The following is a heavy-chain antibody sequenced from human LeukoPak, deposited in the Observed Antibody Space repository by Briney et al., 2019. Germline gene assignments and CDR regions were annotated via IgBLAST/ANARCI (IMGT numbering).Heavy chain of an antibody. CDR2: INHSGST. D-gene: IGHD3-10*01. J-gene: IGHJ4*02. Sequence: SETLSLTCAVYGGSFSGYYWSWIRQPPGKGLEWIGEINHSGSTNYNPSLKSRVTISVDTPKNQFSLKLSSVTAADTAVYYCARGSGTALDYWGQGTLVTVSS. V-gene: IGHV4-34*01. CDR3: ARGSGTALDY. CDR1: GGSFSGYY.